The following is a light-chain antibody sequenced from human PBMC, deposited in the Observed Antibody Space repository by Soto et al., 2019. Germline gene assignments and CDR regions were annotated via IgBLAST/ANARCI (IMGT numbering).Light chain of an antibody. Sequence: QPVLTQTPSASGTPGQTVTISCSGSRSNIGNNAVSWYQQSPGTAPKLLIYNNNQRPSGVPDRFSGSKSGTSASLVISGLQSEDEADYYCATWDDSLNARGVFGGGTKLTVL. CDR2: NNN. J-gene: IGLJ3*02. V-gene: IGLV1-44*01. CDR1: RSNIGNNA. CDR3: ATWDDSLNARGV.